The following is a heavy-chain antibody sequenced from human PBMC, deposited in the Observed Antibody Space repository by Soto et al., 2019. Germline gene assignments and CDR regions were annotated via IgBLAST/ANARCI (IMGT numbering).Heavy chain of an antibody. D-gene: IGHD1-26*01. V-gene: IGHV4-34*01. CDR2: INHSGSA. Sequence: QVQLQQSGAGLLKPSETLSLTCDVYGGSFSDYIWTWIRQNPGKGLQWIGQINHSGSANYNPSLKSRVTISVHTSSSQFSLELSSVTAADTAVYYCARGLISGSHYSGGWYYFDSWGQGTQVTVSS. CDR3: ARGLISGSHYSGGWYYFDS. CDR1: GGSFSDYI. J-gene: IGHJ4*02.